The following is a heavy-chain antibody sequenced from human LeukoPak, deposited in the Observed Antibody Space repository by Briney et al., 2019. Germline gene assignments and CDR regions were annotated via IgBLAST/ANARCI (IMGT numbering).Heavy chain of an antibody. Sequence: ASVKVSCKASGYTFTGYYMHWVRQAPGQGLEWMGWINPKSGGTNYAQKFQGRVTMTRDTSISTAYMELSRLRSDDTAVYYCAIINDYDSSGYPVDYWGQGTLVTVSS. V-gene: IGHV1-2*02. CDR1: GYTFTGYY. CDR3: AIINDYDSSGYPVDY. J-gene: IGHJ4*02. D-gene: IGHD3-22*01. CDR2: INPKSGGT.